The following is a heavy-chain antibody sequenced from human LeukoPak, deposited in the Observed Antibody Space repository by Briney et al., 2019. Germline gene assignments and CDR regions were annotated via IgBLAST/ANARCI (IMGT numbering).Heavy chain of an antibody. V-gene: IGHV3-33*04. CDR2: IWSDGTGK. D-gene: IGHD4-11*01. CDR1: GFIYSHYG. CDR3: AKDAQRGFDYSNSLEY. J-gene: IGHJ4*02. Sequence: LTGGSLRLSCEASGFIYSHYGMHWVRQAPGKGLEWVADIWSDGTGKYYGNAVKGRFIISRDNSRNTLYLQMNSLRGEDTAVYYCAKDAQRGFDYSNSLEYWGQGDLASVSS.